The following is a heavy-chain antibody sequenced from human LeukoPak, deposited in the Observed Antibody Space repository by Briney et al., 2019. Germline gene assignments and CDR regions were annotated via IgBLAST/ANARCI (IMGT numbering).Heavy chain of an antibody. J-gene: IGHJ4*02. Sequence: GGSLRLSCAASGFTFSSYEMNWVRQAPGKGLEGVSYISSSGSTIYYADSVKGRFTISRDNAKNSLYLQMNSLRADDTAVYYCARDEATMVRGHDYWGQGTLVAVSS. CDR2: ISSSGSTI. CDR3: ARDEATMVRGHDY. V-gene: IGHV3-48*03. CDR1: GFTFSSYE. D-gene: IGHD3-10*01.